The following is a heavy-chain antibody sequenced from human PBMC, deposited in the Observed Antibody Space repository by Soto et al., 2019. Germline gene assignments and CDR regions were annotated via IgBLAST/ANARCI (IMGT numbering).Heavy chain of an antibody. CDR1: GYTFTYFA. V-gene: IGHV1-3*04. Sequence: QVQLVQSGAEVKKPGASVKVSCKASGYTFTYFAMHWVRRAPGQSLEWMGWINTDNGNTKYSQKFQGRLTITRDTSASTAYMELSSLRSEDTAVYYCASVDRTGVYGMDDWGQGTTVIVSS. D-gene: IGHD2-2*01. CDR3: ASVDRTGVYGMDD. J-gene: IGHJ6*02. CDR2: INTDNGNT.